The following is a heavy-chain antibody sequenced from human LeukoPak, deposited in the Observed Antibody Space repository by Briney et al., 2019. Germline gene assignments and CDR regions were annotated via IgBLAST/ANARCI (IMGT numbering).Heavy chain of an antibody. V-gene: IGHV4-4*07. Sequence: KPSGTLSLTCTVPGGSISSYYWSWLRQPAGKGLEWIGRIYTSGSTNYNPSLKSRVTMSVDTSKNQFSLKLSSVTAADTAVYYCAREGSGYSLFDYWGQGTLVTVSS. CDR3: AREGSGYSLFDY. CDR2: IYTSGST. J-gene: IGHJ4*02. D-gene: IGHD3-22*01. CDR1: GGSISSYY.